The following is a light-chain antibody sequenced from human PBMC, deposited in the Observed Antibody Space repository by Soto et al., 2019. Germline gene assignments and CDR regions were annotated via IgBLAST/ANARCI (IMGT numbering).Light chain of an antibody. CDR3: CSYAGSSTPYG. V-gene: IGLV2-23*01. CDR2: EGS. Sequence: HSVLSPSASVSGSPSQSITISCTGTSSDVGSYNLVSWYQQHPGKAPKLMIYEGSKRPSGVSNRFSGSKSGNTASLTISGLQAEDEADYYCCSYAGSSTPYGVGTGTKVTVL. J-gene: IGLJ1*01. CDR1: SSDVGSYNL.